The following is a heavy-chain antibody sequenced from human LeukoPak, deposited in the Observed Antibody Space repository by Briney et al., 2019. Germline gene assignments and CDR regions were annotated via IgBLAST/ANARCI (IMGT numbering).Heavy chain of an antibody. Sequence: PGGSLRLSCAASGFTFSNYWMTWVRQAPGKGLEWVANIKQDGSEKYYVDSVKGRFTISRDNSKNTLYLQMNSLRAEDAALYYCARGGDGYNPRTPGFDCWGQGSLVTVSS. V-gene: IGHV3-7*02. J-gene: IGHJ4*02. CDR3: ARGGDGYNPRTPGFDC. D-gene: IGHD5-24*01. CDR1: GFTFSNYW. CDR2: IKQDGSEK.